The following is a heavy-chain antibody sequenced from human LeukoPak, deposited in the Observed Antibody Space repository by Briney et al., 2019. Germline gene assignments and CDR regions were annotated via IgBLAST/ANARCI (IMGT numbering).Heavy chain of an antibody. J-gene: IGHJ4*02. V-gene: IGHV4-38-2*02. Sequence: SETLSLTCTVSGYSISSGYYWGWIRQPPGKGLEWIGSIYHSGSIYYNLSLKSRVTISVDRSKNQFSLKLSSVTAADTAVYYCAILPYPSGWFVDYWGQGTLVTVSS. CDR3: AILPYPSGWFVDY. D-gene: IGHD6-19*01. CDR1: GYSISSGYY. CDR2: IYHSGSI.